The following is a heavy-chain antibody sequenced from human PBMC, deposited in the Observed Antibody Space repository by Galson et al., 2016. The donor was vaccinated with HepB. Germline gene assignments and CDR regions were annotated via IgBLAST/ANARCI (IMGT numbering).Heavy chain of an antibody. J-gene: IGHJ4*02. D-gene: IGHD4-17*01. CDR1: GFSFSDYW. V-gene: IGHV3-7*03. Sequence: SLRLSCAASGFSFSDYWMNWVRQAPGKGLEWVANIRPEGSGKNYVDSVEGRFTISRDNPKKTLYLQMNSLRPEDTALYYCAKDYGDSGGYEYWGQGTLVTVSS. CDR3: AKDYGDSGGYEY. CDR2: IRPEGSGK.